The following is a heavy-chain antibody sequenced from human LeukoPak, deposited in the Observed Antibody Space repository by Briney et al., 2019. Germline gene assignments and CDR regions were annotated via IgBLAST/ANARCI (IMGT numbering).Heavy chain of an antibody. V-gene: IGHV6-1*01. J-gene: IGHJ4*02. CDR1: GGSVSSNSAA. Sequence: SQTLSLTCAISGGSVSSNSAAWNWIRQSPSRGLEWLGRTYYRSKWYNDYAVSVKGRIAINPDTSKNQFSLQLNSVTPEDTAVYYCARAKGRSPLFDYWGQGTLVTVSS. D-gene: IGHD6-13*01. CDR3: ARAKGRSPLFDY. CDR2: TYYRSKWYN.